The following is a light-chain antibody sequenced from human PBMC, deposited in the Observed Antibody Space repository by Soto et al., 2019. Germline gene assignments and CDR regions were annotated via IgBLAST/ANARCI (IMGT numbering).Light chain of an antibody. CDR2: DAS. V-gene: IGKV3-11*01. Sequence: EIVLTQSPATLSLSPGERATLSCRASQSVSTCLAWYQQKPGQAPRLLLYDASNRATGIPARFSGSGSGTDFTLTVSNLESEDFAVYYCQQCNNWPLTFGGGTKEDIK. J-gene: IGKJ4*01. CDR3: QQCNNWPLT. CDR1: QSVSTC.